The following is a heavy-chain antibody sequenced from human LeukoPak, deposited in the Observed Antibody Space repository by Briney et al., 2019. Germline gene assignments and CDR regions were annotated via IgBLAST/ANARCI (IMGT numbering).Heavy chain of an antibody. V-gene: IGHV4-39*07. D-gene: IGHD5-12*01. CDR2: IYYSGST. CDR1: GGSISSSSYY. Sequence: SETLSLTCTVSGGSISSSSYYWGWIRQPPGKGLEGIGSIYYSGSTYYNPSLKSRVTISVDTSKNQFSLKLSSVTAADTAVYYCARVSYEWLRFDYWGQGTLVTVSS. J-gene: IGHJ4*02. CDR3: ARVSYEWLRFDY.